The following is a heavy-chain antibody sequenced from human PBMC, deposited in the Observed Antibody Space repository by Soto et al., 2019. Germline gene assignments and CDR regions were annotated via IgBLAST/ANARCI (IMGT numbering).Heavy chain of an antibody. Sequence: SVKVSCKASGGTFSSYAISWVRQAPGQGLEWMGGIIPILGTANYAQKFQGRVTITADEYTSTAYMELSSLRSEDTAVYYCARAGSIAVAGTPYGMDVWGQGTTVTVSS. CDR3: ARAGSIAVAGTPYGMDV. J-gene: IGHJ6*02. CDR2: IIPILGTA. V-gene: IGHV1-69*13. D-gene: IGHD6-19*01. CDR1: GGTFSSYA.